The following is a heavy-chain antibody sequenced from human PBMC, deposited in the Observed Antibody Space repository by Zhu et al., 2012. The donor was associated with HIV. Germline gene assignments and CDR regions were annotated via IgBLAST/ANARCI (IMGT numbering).Heavy chain of an antibody. Sequence: QVQVQGSGPGWVKPSETLSLTCDVSGSSINTANYWGWIRQPPGKGLEWIANIYRSGATYYNPSLRSRATISMDRSRNLFFLTLNSVTAADTAIYFCARTGDDNHHASFDIWDQGTLVTVSS. CDR3: ARTGDDNHHASFDI. CDR1: GSSINTANY. V-gene: IGHV4-38-2*01. CDR2: IYRSGAT. D-gene: IGHD2-21*01. J-gene: IGHJ4*01.